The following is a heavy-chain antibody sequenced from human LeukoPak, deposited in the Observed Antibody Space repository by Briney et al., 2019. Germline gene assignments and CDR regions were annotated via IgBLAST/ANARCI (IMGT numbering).Heavy chain of an antibody. CDR3: ARYSYSGYDHYYYYGMDV. D-gene: IGHD5-12*01. V-gene: IGHV4-61*01. Sequence: SETLSLTCTVSGGSVSSVSYYWSWVRQPPGKGLEWIGYIYCSGRTNYNPSLKSRVTISVDTSKNQFSLKLSSVTAADTAVYYCARYSYSGYDHYYYYGMDVWGQGTTVTVSS. J-gene: IGHJ6*02. CDR2: IYCSGRT. CDR1: GGSVSSVSYY.